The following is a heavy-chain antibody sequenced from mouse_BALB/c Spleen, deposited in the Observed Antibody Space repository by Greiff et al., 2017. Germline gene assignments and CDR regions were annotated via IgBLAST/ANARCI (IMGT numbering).Heavy chain of an antibody. V-gene: IGHV5-12-1*01. Sequence: EVMLVESGGGLVKPGGSLKLSCAASGFAFSSYDMSWVRQTPEKRLEWVAYISSGGGSTYYPDTVKGRFTISRDNAKNTLYLQMSSLKSEDTAMYYCARRANWDGYFDVWGAGTTVTVSS. CDR1: GFAFSSYD. D-gene: IGHD4-1*01. CDR2: ISSGGGST. CDR3: ARRANWDGYFDV. J-gene: IGHJ1*01.